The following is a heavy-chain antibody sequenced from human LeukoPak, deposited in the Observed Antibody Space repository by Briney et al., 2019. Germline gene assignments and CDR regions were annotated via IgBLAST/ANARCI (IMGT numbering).Heavy chain of an antibody. Sequence: GESLKISCKGSGYSFTSYGIGWVRQMPGKGLEWMGIIYPGDSDTRYSPSFQGQVTISADKSISTAYLQWSSLKASDTAMYYCARLRRGDILTGYRSYYFDYWGQGTLVTVSS. CDR2: IYPGDSDT. CDR1: GYSFTSYG. J-gene: IGHJ4*02. D-gene: IGHD3-9*01. CDR3: ARLRRGDILTGYRSYYFDY. V-gene: IGHV5-51*01.